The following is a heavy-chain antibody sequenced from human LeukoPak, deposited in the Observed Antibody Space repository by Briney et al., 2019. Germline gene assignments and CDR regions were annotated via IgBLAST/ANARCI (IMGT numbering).Heavy chain of an antibody. CDR3: AKDLGRDGDEIFDY. D-gene: IGHD3-16*01. Sequence: GGSLRLSCAASGFTFSSYAMSWVRQAPGKGLEWVSIITGSGGSTSYADSVKGRLTISRDNSKNMLYLQMNSLRAEDTALYYCAKDLGRDGDEIFDYWGQGTLVTVSS. V-gene: IGHV3-23*01. CDR2: ITGSGGST. J-gene: IGHJ4*02. CDR1: GFTFSSYA.